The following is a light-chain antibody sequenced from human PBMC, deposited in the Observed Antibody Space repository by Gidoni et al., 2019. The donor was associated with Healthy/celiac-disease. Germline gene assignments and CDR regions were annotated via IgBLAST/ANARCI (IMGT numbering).Light chain of an antibody. Sequence: DIQMTQSPSSLSASVGDRVTITCRASQGISNYLAWYQQKPGKVPKLLIYAASTLQSGVPSRFSGSVSGTAFTLTIRTLQPDDVATFYFQTYNSAPPSAFXQXTKVEIK. J-gene: IGKJ1*01. CDR3: QTYNSAPPSA. CDR1: QGISNY. V-gene: IGKV1-27*01. CDR2: AAS.